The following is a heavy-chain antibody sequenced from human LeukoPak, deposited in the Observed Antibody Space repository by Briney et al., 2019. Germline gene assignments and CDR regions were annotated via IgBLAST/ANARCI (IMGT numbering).Heavy chain of an antibody. CDR1: GYSISSGYY. CDR3: ARGDGYSNYGEDY. Sequence: SETLSLTCTVSGYSISSGYYWGWIRQPPGKGLEWIGSGSTYYNPSLKSRVTISVDTSKNQFSLKLSSVTAADTAVYYCARGDGYSNYGEDYWGQGTLVTVSS. J-gene: IGHJ4*02. CDR2: SGST. D-gene: IGHD4-11*01. V-gene: IGHV4-38-2*02.